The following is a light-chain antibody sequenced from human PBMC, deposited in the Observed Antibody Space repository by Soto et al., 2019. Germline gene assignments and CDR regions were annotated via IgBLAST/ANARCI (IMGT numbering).Light chain of an antibody. CDR1: QSVSAN. J-gene: IGKJ1*01. Sequence: EIVMTQSLATLPVSPGERATMSXRASQSVSANLAWYQQQPGXAPRXXXDGXSTMASGSPARLSGSGSGTEFTLTISSLQSEDLSVYYCQQYNKGTRTFGQGTKVDIK. CDR2: GXS. V-gene: IGKV3-15*01. CDR3: QQYNKGTRT.